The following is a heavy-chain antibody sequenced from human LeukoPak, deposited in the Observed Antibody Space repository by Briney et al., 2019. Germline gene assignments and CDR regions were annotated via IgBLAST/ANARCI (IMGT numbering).Heavy chain of an antibody. D-gene: IGHD2-21*02. J-gene: IGHJ4*02. CDR2: INPNRGGT. Sequence: ASVKVSCKASGGTFSSYAISWVRQAPGQGLEWMGWINPNRGGTNYAQKFQGWVTMTRDTSISTAYMELSRLRSDDTAVYYCASSYCGGDCSFDYWGQGTLVTVSS. V-gene: IGHV1-2*04. CDR3: ASSYCGGDCSFDY. CDR1: GGTFSSYA.